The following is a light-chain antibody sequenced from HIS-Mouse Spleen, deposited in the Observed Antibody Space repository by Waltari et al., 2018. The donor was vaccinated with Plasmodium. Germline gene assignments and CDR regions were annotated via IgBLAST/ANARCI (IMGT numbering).Light chain of an antibody. CDR2: QDS. CDR1: KLGDKY. CDR3: QAWDSSTVV. V-gene: IGLV3-1*01. J-gene: IGLJ2*01. Sequence: SYELTQPPSVSVSPGQTASITCSGDKLGDKYACWYQQKPGQSPVLVIYQDSKRPSGIPDRCSCSNSGNTATLTISGTQAMDEADYYCQAWDSSTVVFGGGTKLTVL.